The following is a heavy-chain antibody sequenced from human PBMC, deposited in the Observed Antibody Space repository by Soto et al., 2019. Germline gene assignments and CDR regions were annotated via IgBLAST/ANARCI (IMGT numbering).Heavy chain of an antibody. J-gene: IGHJ4*02. CDR1: GGSISSYY. CDR3: ARAYDYVWGSYRHNSPLFDY. Sequence: PSETLSLTCTVSGGSISSYYWSWIRQPPGKGLEWIGYIYYSGSTNYNPSLKSRVTISVDTSKNQFSLKLSSVTAADTAVYYCARAYDYVWGSYRHNSPLFDYWGQGTLVTVSS. V-gene: IGHV4-59*01. CDR2: IYYSGST. D-gene: IGHD3-16*02.